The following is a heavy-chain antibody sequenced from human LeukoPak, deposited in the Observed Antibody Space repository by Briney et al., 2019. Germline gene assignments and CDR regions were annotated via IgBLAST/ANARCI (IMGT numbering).Heavy chain of an antibody. CDR1: GYSISSGYY. J-gene: IGHJ4*02. CDR3: AGFYDAYPAK. CDR2: IYYSGST. D-gene: IGHD3-16*01. Sequence: SETLSLTCAVSGYSISSGYYWGWIRQPPGKGLEWIGSIYYSGSTYYNPSLKSRVTISVDTSKNQFSLKLSSVTAADTAVYYCAGFYDAYPAKWGQGTLVTVSS. V-gene: IGHV4-38-2*01.